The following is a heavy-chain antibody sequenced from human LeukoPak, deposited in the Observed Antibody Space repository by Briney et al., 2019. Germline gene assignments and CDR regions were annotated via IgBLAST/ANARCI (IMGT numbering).Heavy chain of an antibody. D-gene: IGHD2-2*01. CDR3: ARGDCSSTSCFVFDP. J-gene: IGHJ5*02. CDR1: GFTVSSNY. CDR2: IYSGGST. V-gene: IGHV3-53*01. Sequence: GGSLRLSCAASGFTVSSNYMSWVRQAPGKGLEWVSVIYSGGSTYTADSVKGRFTISRDNSKNTLYLQMNSLRVEDTAVYYCARGDCSSTSCFVFDPWGQGTLVIVSS.